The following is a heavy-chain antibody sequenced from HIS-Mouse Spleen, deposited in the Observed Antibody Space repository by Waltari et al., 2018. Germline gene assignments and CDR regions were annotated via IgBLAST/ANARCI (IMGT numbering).Heavy chain of an antibody. J-gene: IGHJ4*02. V-gene: IGHV3-30*04. CDR2: ISYDGSNK. Sequence: QVQLVESGGGVVQPGRSLRLSCAASGFPFRSYAMPWVRQGPGKGLEWVAVISYDGSNKYYADSVKGRFTISRDNSKNTLYLQMNSLRAEDTAVYYCARRYSGYDLGYWGQGTLVTVSS. CDR3: ARRYSGYDLGY. CDR1: GFPFRSYA. D-gene: IGHD5-12*01.